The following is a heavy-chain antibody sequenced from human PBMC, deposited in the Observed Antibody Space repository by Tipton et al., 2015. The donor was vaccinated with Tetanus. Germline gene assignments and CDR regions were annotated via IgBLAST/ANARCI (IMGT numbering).Heavy chain of an antibody. J-gene: IGHJ4*02. Sequence: TLSLTCAVYGASFSDYYWSWIRQAPGKGLEWIGEINHSGNTNHNPSPKSRVTLSVDTSKNQFSLKLSSVTAADTAVYYCARGTGDYWGQGTLVTVSS. V-gene: IGHV4-34*01. D-gene: IGHD1-14*01. CDR1: GASFSDYY. CDR2: INHSGNT. CDR3: ARGTGDY.